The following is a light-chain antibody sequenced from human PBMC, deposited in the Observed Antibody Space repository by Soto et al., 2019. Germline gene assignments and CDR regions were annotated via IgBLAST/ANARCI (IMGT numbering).Light chain of an antibody. J-gene: IGKJ2*01. Sequence: DIQLTQSPPFLSASVGDRVTVTCRASQTINNYLAWFRKQEGKAPEFPIYPASTLQGGVPSRFSGHGFGINFTLTISSLQPEDFATYYCQQLRAYPHTFGQGTKLDIK. CDR3: QQLRAYPHT. V-gene: IGKV1-9*01. CDR1: QTINNY. CDR2: PAS.